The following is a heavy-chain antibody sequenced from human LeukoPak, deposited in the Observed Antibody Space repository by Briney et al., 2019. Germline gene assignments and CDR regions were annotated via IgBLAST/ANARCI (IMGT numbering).Heavy chain of an antibody. CDR1: GYTFTGYY. CDR3: ARYYDYVWGSYHSFDY. D-gene: IGHD3-16*02. V-gene: IGHV1-2*02. CDR2: INPNSGGT. Sequence: ASVKVSCKASGYTFTGYYMHWVRQAPGQGLEWMGWINPNSGGTNYAQKFQGRVTMTRDTSISTAYMELSSLRSEDTAVYYCARYYDYVWGSYHSFDYWGQGTLVTVSS. J-gene: IGHJ4*02.